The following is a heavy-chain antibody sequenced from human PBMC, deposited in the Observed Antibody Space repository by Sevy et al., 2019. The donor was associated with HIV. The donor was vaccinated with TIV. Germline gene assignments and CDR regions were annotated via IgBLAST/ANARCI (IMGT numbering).Heavy chain of an antibody. Sequence: SETLSLTCTVSGGSISSYYWSWIRQPPGKGLEWIGNIYYSGSTNYNPSLRSRVTISVDTSKNQFSLKLSSVTAADTAVYYCARDRGYSGYDYDYWGQGTLVTLSS. V-gene: IGHV4-59*01. CDR3: ARDRGYSGYDYDY. D-gene: IGHD5-12*01. CDR1: GGSISSYY. CDR2: IYYSGST. J-gene: IGHJ4*02.